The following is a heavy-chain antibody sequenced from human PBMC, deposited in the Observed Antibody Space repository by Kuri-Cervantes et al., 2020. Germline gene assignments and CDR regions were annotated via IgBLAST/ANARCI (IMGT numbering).Heavy chain of an antibody. Sequence: GSLRLSCTVSGGSISSYYWGWIRQPPGKGLEWIGSIYHSGSTNYNPSLKSRVTISVDTSKNQFSLKLSSVTAADTAVYYCAQRHDYGDYGDAFDIWGQGTMVTVSS. CDR3: AQRHDYGDYGDAFDI. V-gene: IGHV4-59*04. CDR1: GGSISSYY. CDR2: IYHSGST. J-gene: IGHJ3*02. D-gene: IGHD4-17*01.